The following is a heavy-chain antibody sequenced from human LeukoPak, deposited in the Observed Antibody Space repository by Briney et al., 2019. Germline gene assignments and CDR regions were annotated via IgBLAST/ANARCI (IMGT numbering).Heavy chain of an antibody. J-gene: IGHJ3*02. V-gene: IGHV4-31*03. CDR2: IFNSGST. D-gene: IGHD1-26*01. CDR1: GDSIRSGGYY. Sequence: PSQTLSLTCTVSGDSIRSGGYYWTWIRQHPEKGLEWIGYIFNSGSTNYNPFLKSRVTISVDTSKNQFSLKLSSVTAADTAVYYCARHEESSGSYQNAFDIWGQGTMVTVSS. CDR3: ARHEESSGSYQNAFDI.